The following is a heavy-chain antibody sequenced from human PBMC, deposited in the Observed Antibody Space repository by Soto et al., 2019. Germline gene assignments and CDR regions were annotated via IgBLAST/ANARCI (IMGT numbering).Heavy chain of an antibody. V-gene: IGHV4-59*01. J-gene: IGHJ4*02. Sequence: SLTCTVSGDSISFNYWSWIRQPPGKALEWIGFIYYSGSTDYNPSLKSRVTISIDTSKNQFSLKLRSVTAADTAVYYCAREGGSSLDYWGQGAMVTVYS. CDR2: IYYSGST. CDR3: AREGGSSLDY. CDR1: GDSISFNY. D-gene: IGHD6-6*01.